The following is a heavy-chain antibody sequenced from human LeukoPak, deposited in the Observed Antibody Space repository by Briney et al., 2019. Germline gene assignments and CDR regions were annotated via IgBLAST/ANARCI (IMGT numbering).Heavy chain of an antibody. Sequence: SETLSLTCTVSGGSISGYYWSWIRQPPGKGLGWIGYIYYSGSTNYNPSLKSRVTISVDTSKNQFSLKLSSVTAADTAVYYCAREGTRGLLDYWGQGTLVTVSS. V-gene: IGHV4-59*01. CDR1: GGSISGYY. CDR2: IYYSGST. D-gene: IGHD3-10*01. J-gene: IGHJ4*02. CDR3: AREGTRGLLDY.